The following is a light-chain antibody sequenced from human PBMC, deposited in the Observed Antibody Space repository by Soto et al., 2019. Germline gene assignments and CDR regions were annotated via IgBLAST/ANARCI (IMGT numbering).Light chain of an antibody. CDR1: SSDIGHYNY. V-gene: IGLV2-14*03. CDR2: HVT. J-gene: IGLJ1*01. CDR3: CSLTTSHTYV. Sequence: QSALTQPASVSGSPGQSITISCTGTSSDIGHYNYVSWYQQHPGKAPKLMIYHVTYRPSGVSNRYSGSKSGNSASLTISGLQADDEADYYCCSLTTSHTYVFGSGTKVTVL.